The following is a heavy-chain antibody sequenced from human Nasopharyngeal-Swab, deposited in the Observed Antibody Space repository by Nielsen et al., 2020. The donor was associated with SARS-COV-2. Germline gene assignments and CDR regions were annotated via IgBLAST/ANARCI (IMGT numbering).Heavy chain of an antibody. CDR2: IYYSGSA. J-gene: IGHJ4*02. D-gene: IGHD2-2*01. CDR3: ARGLSSDY. CDR1: GDSISSYY. Sequence: GSLRLSCTVSGDSISSYYWSWIRQPPGKGLEWIGHIYYSGSANYNPSLKSRVTMSVDTSNNQFSLKLSSVTAADTAVYYCARGLSSDYWGQGTLVTVSS. V-gene: IGHV4-59*12.